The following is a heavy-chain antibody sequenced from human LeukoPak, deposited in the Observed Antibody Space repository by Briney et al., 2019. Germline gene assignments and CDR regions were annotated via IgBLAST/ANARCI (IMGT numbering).Heavy chain of an antibody. CDR3: ARGPYYYDSSGQIPFDY. Sequence: PGGSLRLSCAASGFTFSSYSMNWVRQAPGKGLEWVSSISSSSSYIYYADSVKGRFTISRDNAKNSLYLQMNSLRAEDTAVYYCARGPYYYDSSGQIPFDYRGQGTLVTVSS. CDR2: ISSSSSYI. CDR1: GFTFSSYS. D-gene: IGHD3-22*01. V-gene: IGHV3-21*01. J-gene: IGHJ4*02.